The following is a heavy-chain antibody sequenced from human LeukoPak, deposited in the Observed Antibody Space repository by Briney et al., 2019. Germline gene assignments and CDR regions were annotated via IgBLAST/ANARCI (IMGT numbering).Heavy chain of an antibody. Sequence: GRSLRLSCAASGFTFSSYGMHWVRQAPGKGLEWVAVISYDGSNKYYADSVKGRFTISRDNSKSTLYLQMNSLRAEDTAVYYCAKDGNYAHFDYWGQGTLVTVSS. J-gene: IGHJ4*02. CDR1: GFTFSSYG. D-gene: IGHD1-7*01. CDR2: ISYDGSNK. CDR3: AKDGNYAHFDY. V-gene: IGHV3-30*18.